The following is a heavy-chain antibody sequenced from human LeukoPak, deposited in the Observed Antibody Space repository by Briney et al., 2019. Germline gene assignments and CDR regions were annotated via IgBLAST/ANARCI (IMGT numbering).Heavy chain of an antibody. V-gene: IGHV4-61*01. CDR3: ARVTVVVPAATQYYDFWSGYAPYYYYMDV. D-gene: IGHD3-3*01. Sequence: SETLSLTCTVSGGSISSSSYYWSWIRQPPGKGLEWIGYIYYSGSTNYNPSLKSRVTISVDTSKNQFSLKLSSVTAADTAVYYCARVTVVVPAATQYYDFWSGYAPYYYYMDVWGKGTTVTVSS. CDR2: IYYSGST. CDR1: GGSISSSSYY. J-gene: IGHJ6*03.